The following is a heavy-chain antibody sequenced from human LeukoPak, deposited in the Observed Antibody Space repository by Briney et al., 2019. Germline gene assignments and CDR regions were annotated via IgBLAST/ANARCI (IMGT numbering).Heavy chain of an antibody. J-gene: IGHJ4*02. CDR2: ISSSGGII. D-gene: IGHD6-13*01. Sequence: GGSLRLSCAASGFTFSSYEMNWVRQAPGKGLDWVSYISSSGGIIFYADSVKGRFTISRDNSKNTLYLQMNTLRADDTAVYYCAKDHGSSDWYYFDYWGQGTLVTVSS. V-gene: IGHV3-48*03. CDR1: GFTFSSYE. CDR3: AKDHGSSDWYYFDY.